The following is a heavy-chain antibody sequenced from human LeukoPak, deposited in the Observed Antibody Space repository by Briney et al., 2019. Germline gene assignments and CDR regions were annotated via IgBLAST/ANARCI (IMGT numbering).Heavy chain of an antibody. CDR1: GGSISSYY. CDR2: IYTSGST. J-gene: IGHJ4*02. D-gene: IGHD4-17*01. Sequence: SETLSLTCTVSGGSISSYYWSWIRQPAGKGLEWIGRIYTSGSTNYNPSLKSRVTMSVDTSKNQFSLKLSSVTAADTAVYYCARWSMTTVTTWRGDGFDYWGQGTLVTVSS. V-gene: IGHV4-4*07. CDR3: ARWSMTTVTTWRGDGFDY.